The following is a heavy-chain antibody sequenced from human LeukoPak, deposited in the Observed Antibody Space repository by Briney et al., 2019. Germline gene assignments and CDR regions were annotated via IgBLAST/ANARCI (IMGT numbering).Heavy chain of an antibody. D-gene: IGHD3-16*02. CDR1: GGSISSHY. CDR3: ARAGGYVGGSYPKNWFDP. V-gene: IGHV4-59*11. CDR2: IYYSGST. Sequence: SETLSLTCTVSGGSISSHYWSWIRQPPGKGLEWIGYIYYSGSTNYNPSLKSRVTISVDTSKNQFSLKLSSVTAADTAVYYCARAGGYVGGSYPKNWFDPWGQGTLVTVSS. J-gene: IGHJ5*02.